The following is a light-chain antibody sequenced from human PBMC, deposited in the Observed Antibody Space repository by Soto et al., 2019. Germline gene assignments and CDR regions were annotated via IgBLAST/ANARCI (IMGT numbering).Light chain of an antibody. V-gene: IGLV3-9*01. CDR2: TDS. J-gene: IGLJ2*01. CDR3: QVWDSSTVL. CDR1: NIGSKN. Sequence: SYELTQPLSVSVALGQTARITCGGNNIGSKNVHWYQQKPGQAPVLVIYTDSNRPSGIPERFSGSNSGNTATLTISRAQAGDEADYYCQVWDSSTVLFGGGTKVTV.